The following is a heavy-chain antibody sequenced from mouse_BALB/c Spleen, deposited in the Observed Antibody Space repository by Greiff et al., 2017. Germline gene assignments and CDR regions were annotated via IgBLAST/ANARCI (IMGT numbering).Heavy chain of an antibody. D-gene: IGHD2-3*01. CDR3: ARKGLLRRGFAY. V-gene: IGHV1-9*01. CDR1: GYTFSSYW. J-gene: IGHJ3*01. CDR2: ILPGSGST. Sequence: QVQLKQSGAELMKPGASVKISCKATGYTFSSYWIEWVKQRPGHGLEWIGEILPGSGSTNYNEKFKGKATFTADTSSNTAYMQLSSLTSEDSAVYYCARKGLLRRGFAYWGQGTLVTVSA.